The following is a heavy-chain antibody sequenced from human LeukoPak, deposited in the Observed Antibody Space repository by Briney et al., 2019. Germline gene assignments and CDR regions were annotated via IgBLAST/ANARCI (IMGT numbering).Heavy chain of an antibody. Sequence: PGGSLRLSCAASGFTFSSYWMHWVRQAPGKGLVWVSRINSDGSSTSYADSVKGRSTISRDNAKNTLYLQMNSLRAEDTAVYYCAREGPQGDTAMVYYFDYWGQGTLVTVSS. CDR3: AREGPQGDTAMVYYFDY. V-gene: IGHV3-74*01. J-gene: IGHJ4*02. CDR2: INSDGSST. D-gene: IGHD5-18*01. CDR1: GFTFSSYW.